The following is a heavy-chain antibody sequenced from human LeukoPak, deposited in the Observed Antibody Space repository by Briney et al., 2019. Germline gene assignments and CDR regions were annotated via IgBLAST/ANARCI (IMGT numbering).Heavy chain of an antibody. J-gene: IGHJ4*02. Sequence: GGSLRLSCAASGCTFSSYSMSWVRQAPGKGLEWVSSISGSGGRIDYAGSVKGRFTISRDNSKNTLSLQMNSLTAEDTAVYYCAKNPRLEGWIYFDSWGQGILVTVSS. V-gene: IGHV3-23*01. CDR1: GCTFSSYS. CDR3: AKNPRLEGWIYFDS. D-gene: IGHD1-1*01. CDR2: ISGSGGRI.